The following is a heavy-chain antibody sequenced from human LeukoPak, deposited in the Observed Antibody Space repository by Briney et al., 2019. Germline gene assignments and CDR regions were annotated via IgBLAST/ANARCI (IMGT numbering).Heavy chain of an antibody. Sequence: GGSLRLSCAASGFTFSSYAMHWVRQAPGKGLEWVAVISYDGSNKYYADSVRGRFTISRDNSKNMLYLQMNSLGAEDTAVYYCTNPPGNYFFDYWGQGTLVTVSS. CDR3: TNPPGNYFFDY. J-gene: IGHJ4*02. CDR2: ISYDGSNK. V-gene: IGHV3-30-3*01. CDR1: GFTFSSYA.